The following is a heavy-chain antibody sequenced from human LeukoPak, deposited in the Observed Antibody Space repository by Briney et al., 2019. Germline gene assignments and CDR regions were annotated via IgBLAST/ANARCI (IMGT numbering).Heavy chain of an antibody. J-gene: IGHJ5*02. V-gene: IGHV1-69*05. D-gene: IGHD2-15*01. Sequence: ASVKLSCKVSGGAFSSYAISGVRQAPGQGLEWMGGIIPIFGTANYAQKFQGRVTITTDESTSTACMELSSLRSEDTDVYYCARDVVPADPNRGIYNWFDPWGQGTLVTVSS. CDR3: ARDVVPADPNRGIYNWFDP. CDR1: GGAFSSYA. CDR2: IIPIFGTA.